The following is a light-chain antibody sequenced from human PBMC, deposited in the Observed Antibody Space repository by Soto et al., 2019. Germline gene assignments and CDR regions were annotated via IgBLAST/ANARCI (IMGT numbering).Light chain of an antibody. J-gene: IGKJ3*01. CDR1: QSVNTY. CDR2: AAS. Sequence: DIQMTQSPSSLSASEGDRVTITCRTSQSVNTYLNWYQHKPGKAPKLLVYAASSLQSGVPSRFSGSGSGTEFTLTISSLQPEDSAVYYCQQSYSAPLTFGPGTKVDIK. CDR3: QQSYSAPLT. V-gene: IGKV1-39*01.